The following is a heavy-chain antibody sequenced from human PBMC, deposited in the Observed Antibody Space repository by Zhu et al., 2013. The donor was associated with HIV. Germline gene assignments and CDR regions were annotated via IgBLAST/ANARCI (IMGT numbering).Heavy chain of an antibody. CDR2: INPNSGGT. CDR3: AREQTIRQPPVAGKSGMDV. D-gene: IGHD6-19*01. Sequence: QVQLVQSGAEVKKPGASVKVSCKASGYTFTGYYMHWVRQAPGQGLEWMGWINPNSGGTNYAQKFQGWVTMTRDTSISTAYMELSRLRSDDTAVYYCAREQTIRQPPVAGKSGMDVWGQGTTVTVSS. J-gene: IGHJ6*02. CDR1: GYTFTGYY. V-gene: IGHV1-2*04.